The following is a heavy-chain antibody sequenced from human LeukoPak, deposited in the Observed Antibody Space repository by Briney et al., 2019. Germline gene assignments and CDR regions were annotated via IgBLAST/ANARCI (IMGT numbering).Heavy chain of an antibody. CDR1: GGSFSGYY. J-gene: IGHJ4*02. CDR2: INHSGST. CDR3: ARLLPRVTMIVVVITWGYFDY. V-gene: IGHV4-34*01. D-gene: IGHD3-22*01. Sequence: SETLSLTCAVYGGSFSGYYWSWIRQPPGKGLEWIGEINHSGSTNYNPSLKRRVTISVDTSKKQFSLKLSSVTAADTVVYYCARLLPRVTMIVVVITWGYFDYWGQGTLVTVSS.